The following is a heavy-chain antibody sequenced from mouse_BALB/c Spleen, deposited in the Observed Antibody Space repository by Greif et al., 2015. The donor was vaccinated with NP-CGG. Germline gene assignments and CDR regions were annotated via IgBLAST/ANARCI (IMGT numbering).Heavy chain of an antibody. CDR2: ILPGSGST. V-gene: IGHV1-9*01. CDR1: GYTFSSYW. CDR3: ARTKYFDY. J-gene: IGHJ2*01. Sequence: QVQLQQSGAELMKPGASVKISCKAAGYTFSSYWIEWVKQRPGHGLEWIGEILPGSGSTNYNEKFKGKATFTADTSSNTAYMQLSSLTSEYSAVYYCARTKYFDYWGQGTTLTVSS.